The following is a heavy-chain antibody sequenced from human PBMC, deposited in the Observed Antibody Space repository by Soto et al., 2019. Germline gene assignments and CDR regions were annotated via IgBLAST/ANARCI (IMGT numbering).Heavy chain of an antibody. CDR3: ARAVFITRNFDY. D-gene: IGHD1-20*01. Sequence: LSETLSLTCAVSGGSISSGGYSWSWIRQPPGKGLEWIGYIYHSGSTYYNPSLKSRVTISVDRSKNQFSLKLSSVTAADTAVYYCARAVFITRNFDYLVQGTLVTLS. J-gene: IGHJ4*02. V-gene: IGHV4-30-2*01. CDR2: IYHSGST. CDR1: GGSISSGGYS.